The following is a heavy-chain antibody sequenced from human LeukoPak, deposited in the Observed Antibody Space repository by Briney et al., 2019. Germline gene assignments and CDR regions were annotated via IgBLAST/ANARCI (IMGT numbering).Heavy chain of an antibody. J-gene: IGHJ4*02. CDR3: ARHDYGDYLDY. CDR2: IYYSGST. D-gene: IGHD4-17*01. V-gene: IGHV4-39*01. CDR1: GVSISSSSYY. Sequence: PSETLSLTCTVSGVSISSSSYYWGWVRQPPGKGLEWIGSIYYSGSTYYNPSLKSRVTISVDTSKNQFSLKLSSVTAADTAVYYCARHDYGDYLDYWGQGTLVTVSS.